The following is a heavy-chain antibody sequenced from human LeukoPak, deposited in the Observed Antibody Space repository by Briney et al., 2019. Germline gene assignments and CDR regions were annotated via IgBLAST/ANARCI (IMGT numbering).Heavy chain of an antibody. CDR3: ARVTKLRYFDWLRYYFDY. CDR2: IYTRGST. Sequence: PSETLSLTCNVSGGSISSGRYYWSWIRQPAGKGLEWIGRIYTRGSTNYNPSLKSRVTISVDTSKNQFSLKLSSVTAADTAVYYCARVTKLRYFDWLRYYFDYWGQGTLVTVSS. D-gene: IGHD3-9*01. CDR1: GGSISSGRYY. V-gene: IGHV4-61*02. J-gene: IGHJ4*02.